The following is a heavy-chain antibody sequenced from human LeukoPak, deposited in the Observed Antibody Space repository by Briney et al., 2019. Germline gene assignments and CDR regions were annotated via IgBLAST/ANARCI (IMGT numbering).Heavy chain of an antibody. CDR3: AKGRGNSVYDAFDI. CDR2: ISGSGGST. Sequence: GRSLRLSCAASGFAFSSYAMHWVRQAPGKGLEWVSAISGSGGSTYYADSVKGRFTISRDNSKNTLYLQMNSLRAEDTAVYYCAKGRGNSVYDAFDIWGQGTMVTVSS. D-gene: IGHD4-23*01. J-gene: IGHJ3*02. CDR1: GFAFSSYA. V-gene: IGHV3-23*01.